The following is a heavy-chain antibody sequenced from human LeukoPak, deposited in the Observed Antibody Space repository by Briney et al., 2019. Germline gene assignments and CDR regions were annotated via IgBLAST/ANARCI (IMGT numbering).Heavy chain of an antibody. CDR2: ISGYNGNT. CDR1: GYTFTSYG. CDR3: ARGVAGVYFYYYMDV. J-gene: IGHJ6*03. Sequence: ASVKVSCKASGYTFTSYGISWVRQAPGQGLEWMGWISGYNGNTNYAQNLQGRVTMTTDTSTSTAYMELSSLRSDDTAVYYCARGVAGVYFYYYMDVWGKGTTVTVSS. V-gene: IGHV1-18*01. D-gene: IGHD1-14*01.